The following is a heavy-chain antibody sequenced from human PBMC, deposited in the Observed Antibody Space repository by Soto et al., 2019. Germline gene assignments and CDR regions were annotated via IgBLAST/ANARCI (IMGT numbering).Heavy chain of an antibody. Sequence: GASVKVSCKASGGTFSSYAISWVRQAPGQGLEWMGGIIPIFGTANYAQKFQGRVTITADESTSTAYMELSSLRSEDTAVYYCASANLSSGGENYYYGMDVWGQGTTVTVSS. CDR1: GGTFSSYA. CDR2: IIPIFGTA. D-gene: IGHD2-21*01. CDR3: ASANLSSGGENYYYGMDV. J-gene: IGHJ6*02. V-gene: IGHV1-69*13.